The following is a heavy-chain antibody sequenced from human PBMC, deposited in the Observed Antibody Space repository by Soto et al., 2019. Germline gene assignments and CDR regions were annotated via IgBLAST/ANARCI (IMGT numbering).Heavy chain of an antibody. J-gene: IGHJ4*02. CDR3: TKLTYSDLWSGSHDS. Sequence: GGSLRLSCAASGFTFSSRAMSWVRQAPGKGLDWVSIISASGDNTYYADSVKGRFTISRDNSKNTLYLQVNSLRAEDTAVYYCTKLTYSDLWSGSHDSWGQGTQVTVPQ. CDR1: GFTFSSRA. V-gene: IGHV3-23*01. D-gene: IGHD3-3*01. CDR2: ISASGDNT.